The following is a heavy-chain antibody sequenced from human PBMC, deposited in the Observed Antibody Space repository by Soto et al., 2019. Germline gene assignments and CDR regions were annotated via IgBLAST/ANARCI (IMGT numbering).Heavy chain of an antibody. J-gene: IGHJ5*02. V-gene: IGHV4-34*01. D-gene: IGHD2-2*01. Sequence: QVQLQQWGAGLLKPSETLSLTCAVYGGSFSGYYWRWIRQPPGKGLEWIGEINHSGSTNYNPSLKSRVTISVDTSKNQFSLKLSSVTAADTAVYYCARAALRGYCSSTSCYGLFDPWGQGTLVTVSS. CDR1: GGSFSGYY. CDR2: INHSGST. CDR3: ARAALRGYCSSTSCYGLFDP.